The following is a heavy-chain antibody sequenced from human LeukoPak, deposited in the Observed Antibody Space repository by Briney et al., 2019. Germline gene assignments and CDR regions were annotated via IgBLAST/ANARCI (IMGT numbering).Heavy chain of an antibody. J-gene: IGHJ5*02. V-gene: IGHV1-46*01. CDR1: GYTFTSYY. CDR2: INPSGGST. CDR3: ARVRRSISPGDWFDP. D-gene: IGHD3-3*01. Sequence: ASVNVSCKASGYTFTSYYMHWVRQAPGQGLEWMGIINPSGGSTSYAQKFQGRVTMTRDTSTSTVYMELSSLRSEDTAVYYCARVRRSISPGDWFDPWGQGTLVTVSS.